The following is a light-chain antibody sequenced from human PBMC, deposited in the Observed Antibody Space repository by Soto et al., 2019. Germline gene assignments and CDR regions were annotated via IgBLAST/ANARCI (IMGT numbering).Light chain of an antibody. Sequence: EVVMTQSTATLSVSPGERATLSCMASQSVISNVASYQQKPGHTPRLLIYSASIGATGTPARFSGSGSGSDFTLTISSLQSEDFAVYYCQQYNKWPLTFGPGTKVDIK. CDR2: SAS. CDR1: QSVISN. J-gene: IGKJ3*01. CDR3: QQYNKWPLT. V-gene: IGKV3-15*01.